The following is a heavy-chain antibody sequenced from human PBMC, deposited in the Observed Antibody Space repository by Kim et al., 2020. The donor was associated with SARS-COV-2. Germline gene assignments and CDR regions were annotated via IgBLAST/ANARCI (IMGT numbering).Heavy chain of an antibody. CDR3: AKQKRGYYMDV. D-gene: IGHD2-15*01. V-gene: IGHV3-30*18. CDR1: GFTFNNFG. J-gene: IGHJ6*03. Sequence: GGSLRLSCVASGFTFNNFGMHWVRQAPGKGLEWIAFISYDGDYQYYGDSVKGRLTISRDQSKNTLYLQVNSLRVDDTGVYYCAKQKRGYYMDVWGKGTT. CDR2: ISYDGDYQ.